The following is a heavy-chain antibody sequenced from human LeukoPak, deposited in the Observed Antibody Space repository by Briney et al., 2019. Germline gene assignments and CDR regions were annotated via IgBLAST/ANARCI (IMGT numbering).Heavy chain of an antibody. J-gene: IGHJ4*02. D-gene: IGHD3-16*02. CDR1: GFTFSDYA. Sequence: GGSLRLSCVASGFTFSDYAMSWVRQAPGKGLEWVSGISDSGGSTYYADSVKGRCTISRDNSKNTVSLQLNNLRAEDTAVYFCARHDSFIPYWGQGTLVTVTS. CDR3: ARHDSFIPY. CDR2: ISDSGGST. V-gene: IGHV3-23*01.